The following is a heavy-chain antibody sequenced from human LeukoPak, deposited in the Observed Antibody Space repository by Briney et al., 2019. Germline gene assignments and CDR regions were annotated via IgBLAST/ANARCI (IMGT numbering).Heavy chain of an antibody. CDR3: ARDSGTTGEVKFDP. V-gene: IGHV4-59*12. Sequence: SETLSLTCTVSGGSISSYYWSWIRQPPGKGLEWIGYIYYSGSTNYNPSLKSRVNMSVDTSKNQFSLKLSSVTAADTAVYYCARDSGTTGEVKFDPWGQGTLVTVSS. CDR2: IYYSGST. D-gene: IGHD3-10*01. J-gene: IGHJ5*02. CDR1: GGSISSYY.